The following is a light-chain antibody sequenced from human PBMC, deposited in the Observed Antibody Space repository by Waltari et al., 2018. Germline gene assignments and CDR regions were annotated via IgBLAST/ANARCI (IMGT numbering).Light chain of an antibody. CDR3: VQGTQWPPT. J-gene: IGKJ1*01. V-gene: IGKV2-30*02. CDR2: RVS. Sequence: DVVMTQSPLSLLVTVGQPASISCRSSQSLAPSDGKTYLNGVQLRPGQSPRRLFCRVSDRDSGVPDRFSGSGSGTDFTLKISRVEAEDVGVYYCVQGTQWPPTFGQGTKVEIK. CDR1: QSLAPSDGKTY.